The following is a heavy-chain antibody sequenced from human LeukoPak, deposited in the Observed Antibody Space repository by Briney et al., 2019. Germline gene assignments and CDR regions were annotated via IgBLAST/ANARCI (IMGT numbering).Heavy chain of an antibody. D-gene: IGHD1-26*01. J-gene: IGHJ4*02. CDR2: IYSGGST. Sequence: GGPLRLSCAASGFTVSSNYMSWVRQAPGKGLEWVSVIYSGGSTYYADSVKGRFTISRDNSKNTLYLQMNSLRAEDTAVYYCASLTGSYSNYFDYWGQGTLVTVSS. CDR3: ASLTGSYSNYFDY. V-gene: IGHV3-66*01. CDR1: GFTVSSNY.